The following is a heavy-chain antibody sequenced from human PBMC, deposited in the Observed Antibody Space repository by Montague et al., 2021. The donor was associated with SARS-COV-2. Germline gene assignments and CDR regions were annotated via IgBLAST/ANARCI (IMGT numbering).Heavy chain of an antibody. CDR2: SHYRSERNN. Sequence: CAISGDSDAGEEARCNSEGHTPASQFRWLLMSHYRSERNNDYTVXVKSRVTINPDTSKNQFSLQLNSVTPEDSAVYYCARAGSLGNFDYWGQGTLVTVSS. J-gene: IGHJ4*02. D-gene: IGHD3-10*01. CDR1: GDSDAGEEAR. CDR3: ARAGSLGNFDY. V-gene: IGHV6-1*01.